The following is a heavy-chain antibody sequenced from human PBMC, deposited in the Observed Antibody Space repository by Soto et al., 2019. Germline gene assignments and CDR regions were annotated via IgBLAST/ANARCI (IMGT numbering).Heavy chain of an antibody. CDR2: ITSSSTYI. D-gene: IGHD5-18*01. Sequence: PGGSLRLSCVASGFTFRAYSMSWVRQAPGQGLEWVSSITSSSTYIYYTRSVEGRFTISRDDAKNSLHLQMNSLRAEDTAVYYCARDLLEGYGHARQPDYWGQGXLVTVSS. V-gene: IGHV3-21*06. CDR3: ARDLLEGYGHARQPDY. CDR1: GFTFRAYS. J-gene: IGHJ4*02.